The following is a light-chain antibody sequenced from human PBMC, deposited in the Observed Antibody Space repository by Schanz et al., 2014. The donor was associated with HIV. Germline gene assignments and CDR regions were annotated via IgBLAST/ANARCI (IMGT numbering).Light chain of an antibody. J-gene: IGKJ1*01. V-gene: IGKV3D-20*01. CDR3: QQYGGSPT. Sequence: EIVLTQSPATLSLSPGERATLSCGASQYVSGSYVAWYQQKPGLAPRLLIYDASTRAAGIPDRFSGSGSGSTCTLIISRLEPADIAVYYCQQYGGSPTFGQGTKVEIK. CDR2: DAS. CDR1: QYVSGSY.